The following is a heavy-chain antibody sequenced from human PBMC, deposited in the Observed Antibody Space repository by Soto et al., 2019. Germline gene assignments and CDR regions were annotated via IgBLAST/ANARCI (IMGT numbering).Heavy chain of an antibody. CDR1: GFTFSSYG. D-gene: IGHD2-2*02. Sequence: QVQLVESGGGVAQPGGSLRLSCTASGFTFSSYGMHWVRQAPGKGLEWVALISYDGSNEYYADSVKGRFTISRDNSKSTLYLQMKCLRAEDTAVYYCAKYCTAAICYIGAFDIWGQGTMVTVSS. CDR3: AKYCTAAICYIGAFDI. J-gene: IGHJ3*02. V-gene: IGHV3-30*18. CDR2: ISYDGSNE.